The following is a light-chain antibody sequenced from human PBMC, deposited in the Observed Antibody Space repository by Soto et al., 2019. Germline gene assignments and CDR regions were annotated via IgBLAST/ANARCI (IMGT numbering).Light chain of an antibody. CDR2: GAS. Sequence: EIVLTQSPGILSLSPGERATLSCRASQSVSNDFLAWYQQKPGQAPRLLIYGASIRATDIPDRFSGSGSGTDFTLTISSLEPEDFAVYYCQQYGTSPPITFGQGTRLENK. CDR1: QSVSNDF. V-gene: IGKV3-20*01. CDR3: QQYGTSPPIT. J-gene: IGKJ5*01.